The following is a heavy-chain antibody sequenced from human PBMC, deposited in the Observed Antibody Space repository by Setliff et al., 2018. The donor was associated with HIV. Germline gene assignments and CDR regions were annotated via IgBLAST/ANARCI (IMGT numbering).Heavy chain of an antibody. CDR3: SRGSYYMDV. Sequence: PSETLSLTCNVPGGSFSNSYYFWGWIRQPPGKGLEWIGSISYSGSTYYNPSLKSRVSISVDTSKNQVSLRLSSVTAADTAVYHCSRGSYYMDVWGKGTTVTVSS. V-gene: IGHV4-39*07. CDR2: ISYSGST. D-gene: IGHD3-16*01. CDR1: GGSFSNSYYF. J-gene: IGHJ6*03.